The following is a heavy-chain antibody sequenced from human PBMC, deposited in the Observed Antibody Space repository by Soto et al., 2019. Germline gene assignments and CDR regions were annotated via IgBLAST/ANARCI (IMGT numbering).Heavy chain of an antibody. Sequence: SVKVSCKASGGTFSDYGFSWVRQAPGQGLEWMGGIIPIFGTANYAQQFQGRVTITADESTSTAYMELSSLRSEDTAVYYCARGWDYYDSSGLLTWFDHWGQGTLVTVSS. CDR2: IIPIFGTA. J-gene: IGHJ5*02. CDR3: ARGWDYYDSSGLLTWFDH. V-gene: IGHV1-69*13. D-gene: IGHD3-22*01. CDR1: GGTFSDYG.